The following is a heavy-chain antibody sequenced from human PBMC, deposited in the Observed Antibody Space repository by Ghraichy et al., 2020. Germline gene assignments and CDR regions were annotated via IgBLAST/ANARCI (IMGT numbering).Heavy chain of an antibody. D-gene: IGHD3-3*01. V-gene: IGHV1-8*01. CDR2: MNPNSGNT. CDR1: GYTFTSYD. J-gene: IGHJ5*02. Sequence: ASVKVSCKASGYTFTSYDINWVRQATGQGLEWMGWMNPNSGNTGYAQKFQGRVTMTRNTSISTAYMELSSLRSEDTAVYYCARGARALWTIFGVVITNWFDPWGQGTLVTVSS. CDR3: ARGARALWTIFGVVITNWFDP.